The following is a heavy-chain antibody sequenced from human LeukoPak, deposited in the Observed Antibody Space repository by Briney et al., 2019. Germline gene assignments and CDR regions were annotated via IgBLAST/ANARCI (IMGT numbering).Heavy chain of an antibody. CDR2: IYTSGST. D-gene: IGHD6-13*01. CDR1: GGSISSGSYY. CDR3: ARRGRSSSWYVSYYYYYMDV. Sequence: SETLSLTCTVSGGSISSGSYYWSWIRQPAGKGLEWIGRIYTSGSTNYNPSLKSRVTISVDTSKNQFSLKLSSVTAADTAVYYCARRGRSSSWYVSYYYYYMDVWGKGTTVTVSS. J-gene: IGHJ6*03. V-gene: IGHV4-61*02.